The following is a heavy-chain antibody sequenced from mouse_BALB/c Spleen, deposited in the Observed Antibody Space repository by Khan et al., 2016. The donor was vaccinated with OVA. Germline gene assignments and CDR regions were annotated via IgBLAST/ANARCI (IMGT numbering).Heavy chain of an antibody. D-gene: IGHD2-10*01. Sequence: EVMLVESGGGLVKPGGSLKLSCEVSGFAFNSYDISWVRQTPEKRLEWVATISSTGSYTYYPDSVKGRFTISRDTARNTLSLKMSSLRSEDTALYYCTRPSYYGNPWFTYWGQGTLVTVSA. CDR3: TRPSYYGNPWFTY. CDR2: ISSTGSYT. V-gene: IGHV5-9*02. J-gene: IGHJ3*01. CDR1: GFAFNSYD.